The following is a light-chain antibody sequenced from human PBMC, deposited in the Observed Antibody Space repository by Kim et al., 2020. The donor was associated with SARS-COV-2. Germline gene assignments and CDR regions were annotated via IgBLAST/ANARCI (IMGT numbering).Light chain of an antibody. CDR2: DVS. CDR3: SSYTSSSTFF. Sequence: QSALTQPASVSGSPGQSITISCTGTSSDVGGYNYVSWYQQHPGKAPKLMIYDVSKRPSGVSNRFSGSKSGNTASLTISGLQAEDEADYYCSSYTSSSTFFFGTGTKVTDL. CDR1: SSDVGGYNY. V-gene: IGLV2-14*01. J-gene: IGLJ1*01.